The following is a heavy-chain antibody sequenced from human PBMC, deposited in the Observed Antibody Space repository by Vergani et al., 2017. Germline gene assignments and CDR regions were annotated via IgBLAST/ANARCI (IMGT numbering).Heavy chain of an antibody. CDR3: ARDSPWYYDSSGYNWFDP. CDR1: GFTFSSYG. Sequence: VQLLESGGGLVQPGGSLRLSCAASGFTFSSYGMHWVRQAPGKGLEWVAVIWYDGSNKYYADSVKGRFTISRDNSKNTLYLQMNSLRAEDTAVYYCARDSPWYYDSSGYNWFDPWGQGTLVTVSS. CDR2: IWYDGSNK. D-gene: IGHD3-22*01. V-gene: IGHV3-33*01. J-gene: IGHJ5*02.